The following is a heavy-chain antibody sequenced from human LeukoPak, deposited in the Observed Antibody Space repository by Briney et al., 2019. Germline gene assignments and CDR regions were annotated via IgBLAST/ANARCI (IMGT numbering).Heavy chain of an antibody. Sequence: SETLSLTCAVYGGSFSGYYWSWVRQPPGKGLEWVGEINHSGSTNYNPSLKSRVTISVDTSKHQFSLKLSSVTAADTAVYYCARDGPAMSRQQLVPDAFDIWGQGTMVTVSS. CDR2: INHSGST. D-gene: IGHD6-13*01. CDR1: GGSFSGYY. CDR3: ARDGPAMSRQQLVPDAFDI. V-gene: IGHV4-34*01. J-gene: IGHJ3*02.